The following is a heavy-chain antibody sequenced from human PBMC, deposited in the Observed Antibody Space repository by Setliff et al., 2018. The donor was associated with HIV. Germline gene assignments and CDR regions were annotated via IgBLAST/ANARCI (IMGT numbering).Heavy chain of an antibody. D-gene: IGHD5-18*01. Sequence: SETLSLTCTVSGGSIYSGAYYWAWIRQHPGKGLEWIGHIYYSGDTHYNPSLKSRLTISIDTSVNQFSLKLSSVTAADTAVYFCARIAWYSESTYGHDLYYFDFWGQRSLVTVSS. CDR3: ARIAWYSESTYGHDLYYFDF. CDR1: GGSIYSGAYY. CDR2: IYYSGDT. V-gene: IGHV4-31*03. J-gene: IGHJ4*02.